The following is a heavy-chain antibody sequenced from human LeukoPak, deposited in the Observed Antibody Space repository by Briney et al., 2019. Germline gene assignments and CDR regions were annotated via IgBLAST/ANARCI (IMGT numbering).Heavy chain of an antibody. CDR2: FNSNIGDT. V-gene: IGHV1-2*02. CDR3: ARDVLGYDSSASD. Sequence: GASLKVSCKASGYSFTGYYIHWVRQAPGQGLEWMGWFNSNIGDTYYAQKFRGRLAITRDKSITTVHMELSSLRSNDTAVYYCARDVLGYDSSASDRGQGTLVTVSS. CDR1: GYSFTGYY. J-gene: IGHJ4*02. D-gene: IGHD3-22*01.